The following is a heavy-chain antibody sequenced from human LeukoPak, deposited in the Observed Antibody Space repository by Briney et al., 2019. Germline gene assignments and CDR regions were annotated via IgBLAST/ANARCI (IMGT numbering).Heavy chain of an antibody. Sequence: ASVKVSCKASDYTFTSYGISWVRQAPGRGLEWMGWISAYNGNTNYAQKLQGRVTMTTDTSTSTAYMELRSPRSDDTAVYYCARGDVNTYYDFWSGYPWAFDIWGQGTMVTVSS. CDR2: ISAYNGNT. CDR3: ARGDVNTYYDFWSGYPWAFDI. V-gene: IGHV1-18*01. D-gene: IGHD3-3*01. CDR1: DYTFTSYG. J-gene: IGHJ3*02.